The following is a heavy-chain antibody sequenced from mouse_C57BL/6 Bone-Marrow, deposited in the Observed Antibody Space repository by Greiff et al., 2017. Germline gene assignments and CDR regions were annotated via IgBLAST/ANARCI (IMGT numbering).Heavy chain of an antibody. Sequence: VHLVESGPGLVAPSQSLSITCTVSGFSLTSYAISWVRQPPGKGLEWLGVIWTGGGTNYNSALKSRLSISKDNSKSQVFLKMNSLQTDDTARYYCSRGAKGIYYAMDYWGQGTAVTVSS. V-gene: IGHV2-9-1*01. J-gene: IGHJ4*01. CDR1: GFSLTSYA. CDR2: IWTGGGT. CDR3: SRGAKGIYYAMDY.